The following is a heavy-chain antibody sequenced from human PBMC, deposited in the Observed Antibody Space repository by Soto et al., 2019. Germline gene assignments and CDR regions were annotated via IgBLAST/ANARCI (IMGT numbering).Heavy chain of an antibody. D-gene: IGHD3-16*01. J-gene: IGHJ1*01. CDR2: TSYDGSDK. CDR3: ARWGTAGGLDV. V-gene: IGHV3-30*19. Sequence: ESGGGVVQPGTSLRVSCVGSGFTFRSYVIHWVRQAPGKGLEWVALTSYDGSDKYYGDSVRGRFTISRENSRNTVDLQMDSLRLEDTALFYCARWGTAGGLDVWGQGTLVSVSS. CDR1: GFTFRSYV.